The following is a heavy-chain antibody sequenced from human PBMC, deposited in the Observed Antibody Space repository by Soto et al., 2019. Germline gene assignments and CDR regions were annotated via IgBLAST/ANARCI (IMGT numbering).Heavy chain of an antibody. V-gene: IGHV1-18*01. CDR1: GYTFTSYG. D-gene: IGHD6-19*01. Sequence: QVQLVQSGDEVKKPGASVKVSCRASGYTFTSYGVSWVRQAPGQGLEWMGWISAHNGNTNYAQQFQGRVTMTTDTSTSTAYVDLRCLRFDDTAVYYCVRSLYTSGYYRVWGQGTLVPVSS. CDR3: VRSLYTSGYYRV. CDR2: ISAHNGNT. J-gene: IGHJ4*02.